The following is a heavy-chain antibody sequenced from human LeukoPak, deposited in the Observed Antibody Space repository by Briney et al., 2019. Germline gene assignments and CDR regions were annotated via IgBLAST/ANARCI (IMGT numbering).Heavy chain of an antibody. CDR2: IIPIFGTA. CDR1: GGTFSSYS. Sequence: GASVKVSCKASGGTFSSYSISWVRQAPGQGLEWMGRIIPIFGTANYAHKFQGRVTITTDESTSTAYMELSSLRSEDTAVYYCARETVVVGDYYTWFDPWGQGTLVTVSS. D-gene: IGHD2-2*01. V-gene: IGHV1-69*05. CDR3: ARETVVVGDYYTWFDP. J-gene: IGHJ5*02.